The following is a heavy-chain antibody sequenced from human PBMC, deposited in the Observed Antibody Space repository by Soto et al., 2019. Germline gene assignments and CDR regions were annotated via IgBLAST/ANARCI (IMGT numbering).Heavy chain of an antibody. CDR3: AKDIESSSWVFDI. CDR1: GFTFDDYA. J-gene: IGHJ3*02. D-gene: IGHD6-13*01. Sequence: EVQLVESGGGLVQPGRSLRLSCAASGFTFDDYAMHWVRQDPGKGLEWVSGISWNSGSIGYADSVKGRFTISRDNAKNSLYLQMNSLRAEDTALYYCAKDIESSSWVFDIWGQGTMVTVSS. CDR2: ISWNSGSI. V-gene: IGHV3-9*01.